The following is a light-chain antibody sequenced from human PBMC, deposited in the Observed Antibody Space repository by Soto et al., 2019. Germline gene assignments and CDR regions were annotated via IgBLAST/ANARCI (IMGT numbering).Light chain of an antibody. J-gene: IGKJ1*01. CDR2: WAS. CDR3: QQYLHTPRT. V-gene: IGKV4-1*01. CDR1: QSVLYHSNNKNY. Sequence: TQSPDSLAASLGERATIKCKSSQSVLYHSNNKNYLAWYQQKPGQPPKLLIYWASIRAPGVPDRFSGRGSGTDFTLTISGLQAEDVAVYHCQQYLHTPRTFGQGTKVEIK.